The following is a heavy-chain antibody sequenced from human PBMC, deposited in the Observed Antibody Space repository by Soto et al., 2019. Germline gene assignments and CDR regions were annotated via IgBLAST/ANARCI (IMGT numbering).Heavy chain of an antibody. CDR1: GFTFSNYA. J-gene: IGHJ4*02. D-gene: IGHD2-15*01. V-gene: IGHV3-23*01. CDR3: AKSPLGYCSGGSCYPPHYFDY. Sequence: PGGSLRLSCAASGFTFSNYAMSWVLQAPGKGLEWVSGVGGSGDSTYYADSVKGRFTISRDNSKDTLYLQMNSLRAEDTAVYYCAKSPLGYCSGGSCYPPHYFDYSGQGTLVTVSS. CDR2: VGGSGDST.